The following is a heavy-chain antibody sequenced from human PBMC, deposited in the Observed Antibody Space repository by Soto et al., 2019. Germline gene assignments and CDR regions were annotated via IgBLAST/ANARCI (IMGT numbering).Heavy chain of an antibody. CDR2: ISYDGSNK. CDR3: ARDRHSYDSSGPPPGS. CDR1: GFTFSSYA. V-gene: IGHV3-30-3*01. Sequence: PGGSLRLSCAASGFTFSSYAMHWVRQAPGKGLEWVAVISYDGSNKYYADSVKGRFTISRDNSKNTLYLQMNSLRAEDTAVYYCARDRHSYDSSGPPPGSWGQGTLVTVSS. J-gene: IGHJ5*02. D-gene: IGHD3-22*01.